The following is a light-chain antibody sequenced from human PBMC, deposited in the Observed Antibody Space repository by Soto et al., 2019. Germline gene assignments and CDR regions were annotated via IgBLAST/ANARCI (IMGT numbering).Light chain of an antibody. V-gene: IGLV2-8*01. CDR1: SSDVGGYNY. CDR3: SPYAGSNNYG. Sequence: QSVLTRPPSASGAAGQAGTISCTGTSSDVGGYNYVSWYQQHPGKAPKLMIYEVSKRPSGVPDRFSGSKSGNTASLTVSGLQAEDEADYYCSPYAGSNNYGFGTGSKVTVL. J-gene: IGLJ1*01. CDR2: EVS.